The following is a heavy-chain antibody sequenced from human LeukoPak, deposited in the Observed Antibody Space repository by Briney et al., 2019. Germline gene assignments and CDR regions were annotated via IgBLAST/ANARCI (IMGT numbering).Heavy chain of an antibody. CDR2: ISRSGSTK. CDR3: VRVARGFDY. V-gene: IGHV3-11*04. D-gene: IGHD3-16*01. J-gene: IGHJ4*02. Sequence: PGGSLRLSCAASGFTFSDYNMRWIRQAPGKGLEWVSSISRSGSTKYYADSVKGRFTISRDNAKNTLYLQMNSLRAEDTAVYYCVRVARGFDYWGQGTLVTVSS. CDR1: GFTFSDYN.